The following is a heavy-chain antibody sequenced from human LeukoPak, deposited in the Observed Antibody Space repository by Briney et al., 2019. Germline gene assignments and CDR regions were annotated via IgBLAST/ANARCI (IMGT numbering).Heavy chain of an antibody. J-gene: IGHJ4*02. CDR2: ISGSSGST. V-gene: IGHV3-23*01. D-gene: IGHD2-8*01. CDR3: AKQPYCTNGVCSLRYYFDS. Sequence: GGSLRLSCTASGFTFNNYAMSWVRQAPGKGLEWVSAISGSSGSTYYADSVKGRFTISRDNSKSTLYLQMSSLSAEDTAVYYCAKQPYCTNGVCSLRYYFDSWGQGALVTVSS. CDR1: GFTFNNYA.